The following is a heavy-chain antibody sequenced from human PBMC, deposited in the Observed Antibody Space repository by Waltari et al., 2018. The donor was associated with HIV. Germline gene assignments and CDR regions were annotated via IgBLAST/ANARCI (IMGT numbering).Heavy chain of an antibody. Sequence: QVQLVQSGAEVKKPGASVKVSCKASGYPFTGYYMHWVRQAPGPGLEWMGRINPNSGGTNYAQKFQGRVTMTRDTSISTAYMELSRLRSDDTAVYYCARDNVLLWFGDPSWAFDYWGQGTLVTVSS. CDR3: ARDNVLLWFGDPSWAFDY. CDR1: GYPFTGYY. J-gene: IGHJ4*02. CDR2: INPNSGGT. D-gene: IGHD3-10*01. V-gene: IGHV1-2*06.